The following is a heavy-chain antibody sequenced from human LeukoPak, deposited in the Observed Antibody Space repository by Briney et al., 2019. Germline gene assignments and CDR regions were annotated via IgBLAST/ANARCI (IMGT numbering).Heavy chain of an antibody. CDR2: IKQDGSEK. J-gene: IGHJ4*02. D-gene: IGHD1-26*01. CDR1: GFTFSSYR. V-gene: IGHV3-7*01. Sequence: GGSLRLSCAASGFTFSSYRMNWVRQAPGKGLEWVANIKQDGSEKYYVDSVKGRFTISRDNAKNSLFLQMNSLRDDDTAVYYCARDTRTFDYWGQGTLVTVST. CDR3: ARDTRTFDY.